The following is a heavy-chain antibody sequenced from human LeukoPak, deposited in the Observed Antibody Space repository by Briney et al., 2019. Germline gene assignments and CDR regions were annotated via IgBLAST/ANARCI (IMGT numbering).Heavy chain of an antibody. D-gene: IGHD2-21*01. CDR1: GGSISSGNFY. CDR3: ARHSCGFPGSTNWLDP. V-gene: IGHV4-39*01. J-gene: IGHJ5*02. CDR2: IYYRGRT. Sequence: PSGTLSLTCTVSGGSISSGNFYWGWIRQPPGKGLEWIASIYYRGRTFYNPSLKSRVTISVDTSKNQFSLSLSSVTAADTAVYYCARHSCGFPGSTNWLDPWGQGTLVTVSS.